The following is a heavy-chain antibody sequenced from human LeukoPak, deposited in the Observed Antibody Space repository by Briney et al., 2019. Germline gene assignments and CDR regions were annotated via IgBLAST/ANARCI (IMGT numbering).Heavy chain of an antibody. V-gene: IGHV3-7*01. J-gene: IGHJ4*02. CDR2: IKEDGSEK. CDR1: GFTFSSYS. D-gene: IGHD3-16*01. Sequence: GGSLRLSCAASGFTFSSYSMTWVRQAPGKGLEWLANIKEDGSEKYYVDSVKGRFTISRDNAKNSLYLQMNSLRAEDTAVYYCARGRGMGYWGQGTLVTVSS. CDR3: ARGRGMGY.